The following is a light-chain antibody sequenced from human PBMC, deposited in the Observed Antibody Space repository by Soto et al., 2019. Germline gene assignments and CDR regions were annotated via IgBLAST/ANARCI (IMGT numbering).Light chain of an antibody. Sequence: EIVLTQSPGTLSLSPVERATLSCRASQSVPSNYLAWYQQKPGQAPRLLIHDPARRATGIPDRFSGSGSGTDFTLTISRLEPEDFEVYYGQQHHGSPFTFGHGTKVDIK. J-gene: IGKJ3*01. V-gene: IGKV3-20*01. CDR3: QQHHGSPFT. CDR2: DPA. CDR1: QSVPSNY.